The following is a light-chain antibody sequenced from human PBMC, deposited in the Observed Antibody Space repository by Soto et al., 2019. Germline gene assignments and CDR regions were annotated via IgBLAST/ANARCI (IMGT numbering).Light chain of an antibody. Sequence: EIVLTQSPGTLSLSPGERATLSCRASQSVSSNLAWYQQKPGQAPRLLIYAASTRATDIPARFSGSGSGTEFTLTISSLQSEDFAVYYCQHYSYSPPAVFGPGTKVDIK. CDR2: AAS. CDR1: QSVSSN. CDR3: QHYSYSPPAV. J-gene: IGKJ3*01. V-gene: IGKV3D-15*01.